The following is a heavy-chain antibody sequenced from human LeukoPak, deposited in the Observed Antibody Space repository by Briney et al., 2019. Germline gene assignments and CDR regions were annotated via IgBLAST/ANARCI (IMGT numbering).Heavy chain of an antibody. J-gene: IGHJ1*01. CDR1: GGSVSSGSYY. Sequence: SETLSLTCTVSGGSVSSGSYYWSWIRQPPGKGLEWIGYIYDSGSTNYNPSLKSRVTISVDTSKNQFSLKLSSVTAADTAVYYCAGSGRYSEYLQFWGQGTPVTVSS. D-gene: IGHD3-10*01. V-gene: IGHV4-61*01. CDR2: IYDSGST. CDR3: AGSGRYSEYLQF.